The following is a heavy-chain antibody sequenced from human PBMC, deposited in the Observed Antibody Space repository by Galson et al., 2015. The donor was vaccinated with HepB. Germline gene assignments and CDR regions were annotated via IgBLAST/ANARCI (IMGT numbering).Heavy chain of an antibody. D-gene: IGHD6-13*01. CDR1: GFSLTTGGLC. CDR2: IDWNDDK. Sequence: PALVKPTQTLTLTCTFSGFSLTTGGLCVSWIRQPPGEALEWLARIDWNDDKYYSTSLKARLTISKDTSKNQVVLTMTNMDPVDTGTYYCARMPDAGKTHFDYWGQGTLVTVSS. CDR3: ARMPDAGKTHFDY. J-gene: IGHJ4*02. V-gene: IGHV2-70*11.